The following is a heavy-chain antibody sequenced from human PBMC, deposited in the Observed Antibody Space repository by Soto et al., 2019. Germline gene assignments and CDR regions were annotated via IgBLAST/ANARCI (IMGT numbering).Heavy chain of an antibody. D-gene: IGHD3-10*01. CDR1: GDTFTNFG. J-gene: IGHJ5*02. CDR2: IATYNSNK. Sequence: GASGKVSCKTSGDTFTNFGLSWVRQAPGQGLEWMGWIATYNSNKNYAQKFQGRLTLTTDTSTSTGYMELKSLEYDDTAVYYCARVLRGVVNWFDPWGQGTLVTVSS. V-gene: IGHV1-18*01. CDR3: ARVLRGVVNWFDP.